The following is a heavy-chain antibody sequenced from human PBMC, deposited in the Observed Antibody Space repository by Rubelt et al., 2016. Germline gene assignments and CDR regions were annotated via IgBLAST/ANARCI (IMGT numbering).Heavy chain of an antibody. D-gene: IGHD2-15*01. J-gene: IGHJ4*02. Sequence: QVQLQQWGAGLLKPSETLSLTCAVYGGSFSRYYWNWIRQPPGKGLEWIGEINHSGRTNYNPSLKSRVIISVDTPKNQFSLGLSSVTAADTAVYYCATRLPTDYWSQGTPVTV. CDR1: GGSFSRYY. V-gene: IGHV4-34*01. CDR3: ATRLPTDY. CDR2: INHSGRT.